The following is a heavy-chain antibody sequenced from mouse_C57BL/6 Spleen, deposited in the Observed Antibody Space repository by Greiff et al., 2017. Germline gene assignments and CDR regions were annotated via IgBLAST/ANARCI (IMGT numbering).Heavy chain of an antibody. CDR3: ARWGRGAMDY. V-gene: IGHV1-81*01. D-gene: IGHD3-3*01. Sequence: VQLVESGAELARPGASVKLSCKASGYTFTSYGISWVKQRTGQGLEWIGEIYPRSGNTYYNEKFKGKATLTADKSSSTAYMELRSLTSEDSAVYFCARWGRGAMDYWGQGTSVTVSS. CDR2: IYPRSGNT. CDR1: GYTFTSYG. J-gene: IGHJ4*01.